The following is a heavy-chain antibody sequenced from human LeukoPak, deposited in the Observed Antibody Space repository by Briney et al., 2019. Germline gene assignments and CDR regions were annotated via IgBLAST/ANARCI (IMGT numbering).Heavy chain of an antibody. CDR3: ARVGGSYYSDYFDY. Sequence: ASVKVSCKASGYTFTGYYMHWVRQAPGQGLEWMGWLNPNSGGTNYAQKFQGWVTMTRDTSISTAYMELSRLRSDDTAVYYCARVGGSYYSDYFDYWGQGTLVTVSS. V-gene: IGHV1-2*04. J-gene: IGHJ4*02. CDR2: LNPNSGGT. D-gene: IGHD1-26*01. CDR1: GYTFTGYY.